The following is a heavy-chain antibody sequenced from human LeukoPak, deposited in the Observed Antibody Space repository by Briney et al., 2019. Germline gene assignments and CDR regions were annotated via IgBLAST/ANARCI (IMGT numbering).Heavy chain of an antibody. CDR2: IYSSGST. CDR3: ARGAHDYNFDY. J-gene: IGHJ4*02. D-gene: IGHD4-11*01. V-gene: IGHV4-61*02. Sequence: PSETLSLTCTVSGGSISSGGYYWSWIRQPAGKGLEWIGRIYSSGSTNYNPSFKSRVTISVDRSKNQFSLKLSSVTAADTAVYYCARGAHDYNFDYWGQGTLVTVSS. CDR1: GGSISSGGYY.